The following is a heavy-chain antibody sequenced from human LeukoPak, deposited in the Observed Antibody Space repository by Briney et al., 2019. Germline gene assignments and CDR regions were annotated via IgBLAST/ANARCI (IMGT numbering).Heavy chain of an antibody. D-gene: IGHD5-12*01. Sequence: SETLSLTCAVYGGSFSGYYWSWIRQPPGKGLEWIGEINHSGSTNYNPSLKSRVTISVDTSKNQFSLKLSSVTAADTAVYYCAGRRDGYNLHYYYGMDVWGQGTTVTVSS. CDR2: INHSGST. V-gene: IGHV4-34*01. CDR3: AGRRDGYNLHYYYGMDV. CDR1: GGSFSGYY. J-gene: IGHJ6*02.